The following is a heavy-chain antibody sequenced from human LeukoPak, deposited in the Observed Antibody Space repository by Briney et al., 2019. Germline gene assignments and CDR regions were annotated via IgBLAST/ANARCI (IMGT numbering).Heavy chain of an antibody. CDR3: AGWASGDAFDI. CDR2: IIPIFGTA. Sequence: ASVKVSCKASGGTFSSYAISWVRQAPGQGLEWMGGIIPIFGTANYAQKFQGRVTITADESTSTAYMELSSLRSEDTAVYYCAGWASGDAFDIWGQRTMVTVPS. CDR1: GGTFSSYA. V-gene: IGHV1-69*13. D-gene: IGHD3-16*01. J-gene: IGHJ3*02.